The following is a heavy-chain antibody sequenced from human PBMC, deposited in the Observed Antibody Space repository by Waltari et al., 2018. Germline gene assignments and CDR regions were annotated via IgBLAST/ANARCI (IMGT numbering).Heavy chain of an antibody. CDR3: ATAPGPVTTRFDY. V-gene: IGHV3-23*04. Sequence: EVQLVESGGGLVQRGWSLRLSCAASGFTFNSYAMSWVRQAPGRGFEWDSGLSGSGGGTDYADSVKGRFTIFRDTSKNTLYLQMTSLRADDTAVYYWATAPGPVTTRFDYWGQGTRVTVSS. CDR1: GFTFNSYA. CDR2: LSGSGGGT. J-gene: IGHJ4*02. D-gene: IGHD4-17*01.